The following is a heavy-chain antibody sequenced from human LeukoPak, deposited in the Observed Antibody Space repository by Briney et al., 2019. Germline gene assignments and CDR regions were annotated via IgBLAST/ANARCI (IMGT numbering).Heavy chain of an antibody. CDR3: ATHPPQYYDFWSGYYTGIYY. J-gene: IGHJ4*02. CDR2: FDPEDGET. V-gene: IGHV1-24*01. D-gene: IGHD3-3*01. Sequence: ASVKVSRKVSGYTLTELSMHWVRQAPGKGLEWRGGFDPEDGETIYAQKFQGRVTMTEDTSTDTAYMELSSLRSEDTAVYYCATHPPQYYDFWSGYYTGIYYWGQGTLVTVSS. CDR1: GYTLTELS.